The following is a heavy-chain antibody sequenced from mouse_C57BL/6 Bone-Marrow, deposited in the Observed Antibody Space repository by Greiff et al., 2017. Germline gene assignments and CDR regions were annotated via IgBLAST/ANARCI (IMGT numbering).Heavy chain of an antibody. CDR1: GYTFTSYG. V-gene: IGHV1-58*01. J-gene: IGHJ2*01. Sequence: EVQRVESGAELVRPGSSVKMSCKTSGYTFTSYGINWVKQRPGQGLEWIGYIYIGNGYTEYNEKFKGKATLTSDTSSSTAYMQLSSLTSEDSAIYFCASHYYGSSYPLGYWGQGTTLTVSS. CDR2: IYIGNGYT. CDR3: ASHYYGSSYPLGY. D-gene: IGHD1-1*01.